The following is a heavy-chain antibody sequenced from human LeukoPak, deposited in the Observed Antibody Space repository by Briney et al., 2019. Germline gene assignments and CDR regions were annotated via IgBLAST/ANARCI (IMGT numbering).Heavy chain of an antibody. Sequence: GASVKVSCKASGYTFTDYYMHWVQQAPGKGLEWMGRVDPEDGETIYAEKFQGRVTITADTSTDTAYMELSSLRSEDTAVYYCATDPTLSSIAAPPRYWGQGTLVTVSS. CDR2: VDPEDGET. CDR1: GYTFTDYY. CDR3: ATDPTLSSIAAPPRY. D-gene: IGHD6-6*01. J-gene: IGHJ4*02. V-gene: IGHV1-69-2*01.